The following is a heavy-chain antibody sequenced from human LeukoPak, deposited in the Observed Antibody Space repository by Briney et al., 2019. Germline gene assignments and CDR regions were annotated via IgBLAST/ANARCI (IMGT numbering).Heavy chain of an antibody. V-gene: IGHV4-34*01. Sequence: SETLSLTSAVYGGSFRGYYRGWIRQPPGKGLECIGSIYYTGSTYYNPSLRSRVTISVDTSKNQFSLKLSSVTAADTAVYYCSRTYCIGGSCYFCLYGGQGTLVTVSS. CDR1: GGSFRGYY. D-gene: IGHD2-15*01. J-gene: IGHJ4*02. CDR3: SRTYCIGGSCYFCLY. CDR2: IYYTGST.